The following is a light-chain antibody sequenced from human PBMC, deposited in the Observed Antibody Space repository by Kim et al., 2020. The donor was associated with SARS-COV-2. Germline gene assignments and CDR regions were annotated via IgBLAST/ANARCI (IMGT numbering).Light chain of an antibody. Sequence: LTPGERATRSCRASQRVSSYLAWYEQKPGQAPRLLIYATSARATGSPARFSGSGSGTDFTLTISSLEPEDFAVYYCQQRSIWPLTFGGGTKVDIK. CDR2: ATS. J-gene: IGKJ4*01. CDR3: QQRSIWPLT. CDR1: QRVSSY. V-gene: IGKV3-11*01.